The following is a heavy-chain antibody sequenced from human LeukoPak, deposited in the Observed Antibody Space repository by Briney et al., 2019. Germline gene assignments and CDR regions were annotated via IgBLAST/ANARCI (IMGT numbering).Heavy chain of an antibody. V-gene: IGHV4-30-4*08. Sequence: TSQTLSLTCTVSGGSISSGDYYWSWIRQPPGKGLEWIGYIYYSGSTYYNPSLKSRVTISVDTSKNQFSLKLSSVTAADTAVYYCARGGLESGGASYWGQGTLVTVSS. CDR3: ARGGLESGGASY. CDR2: IYYSGST. J-gene: IGHJ4*02. D-gene: IGHD2-15*01. CDR1: GGSISSGDYY.